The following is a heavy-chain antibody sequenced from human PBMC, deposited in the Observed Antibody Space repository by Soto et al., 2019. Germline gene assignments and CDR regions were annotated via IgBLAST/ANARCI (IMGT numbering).Heavy chain of an antibody. CDR1: GYSFTSYW. Sequence: PGXSLNISCKGSGYSFTSYWIGWLRQIPGKGLEWMGIIYPGDSDTRYSPSFQGQVTISADKSISTAYLQWSSLKASDTAMYYCAKTRTGQEYYFDYWGQGTLVTVSS. CDR2: IYPGDSDT. V-gene: IGHV5-51*01. CDR3: AKTRTGQEYYFDY. J-gene: IGHJ4*02.